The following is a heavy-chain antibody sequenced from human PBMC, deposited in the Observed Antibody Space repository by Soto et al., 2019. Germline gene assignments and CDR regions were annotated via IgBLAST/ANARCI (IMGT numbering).Heavy chain of an antibody. J-gene: IGHJ3*02. Sequence: GGSLRLSCAASGFTFSSYGMHWVRQAPGKGQEWVAVISYDGSNKYYADSVKGRFTISRDNSKNTLYLQMNSLRAEDTALYYFAKDRWQQLVSGAFDIWGQGTMVTVSS. CDR1: GFTFSSYG. D-gene: IGHD6-13*01. CDR2: ISYDGSNK. V-gene: IGHV3-30*18. CDR3: AKDRWQQLVSGAFDI.